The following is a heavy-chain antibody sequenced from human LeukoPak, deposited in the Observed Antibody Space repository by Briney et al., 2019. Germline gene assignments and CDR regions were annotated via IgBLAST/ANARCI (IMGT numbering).Heavy chain of an antibody. V-gene: IGHV4-38-2*02. Sequence: SETLSLTCTVSGYSISSGYYWGWIRQPPGKGLEWIGTIYHSGSTYCNPSLKSRVTISVDTSKNQFSLKLSSVTAADTAVYYCARGRGSSFDYWGQGTLVTVSS. J-gene: IGHJ4*02. CDR2: IYHSGST. D-gene: IGHD6-13*01. CDR1: GYSISSGYY. CDR3: ARGRGSSFDY.